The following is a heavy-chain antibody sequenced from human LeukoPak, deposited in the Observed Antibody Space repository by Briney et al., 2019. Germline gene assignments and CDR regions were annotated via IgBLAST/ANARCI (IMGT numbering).Heavy chain of an antibody. V-gene: IGHV3-30*02. CDR1: GFTFSNYG. Sequence: GGSLRLSCAASGFTFSNYGMHWVRQAPGKGLEWVAFIRYDGSNKYYADSVKGRFTISRDNSKNTLYLQMNSLRAEDTAVYYCAKEVAAAFDYWGQGTLVTVSS. D-gene: IGHD6-13*01. CDR2: IRYDGSNK. CDR3: AKEVAAAFDY. J-gene: IGHJ4*02.